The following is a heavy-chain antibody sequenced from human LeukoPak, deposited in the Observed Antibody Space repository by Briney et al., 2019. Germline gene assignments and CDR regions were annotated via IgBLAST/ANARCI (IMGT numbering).Heavy chain of an antibody. Sequence: GGSLRLSCVASGFTFSTYWMSWVRQAPGKGLEWVATVKQDGNEKNYVDSVKGRSTISRDNGKNSLYLEMKNLRAEDTAVYYCSDPGVGFWGQGTLVTVSS. CDR3: SDPGVGF. V-gene: IGHV3-7*03. J-gene: IGHJ4*02. D-gene: IGHD3-3*01. CDR1: GFTFSTYW. CDR2: VKQDGNEK.